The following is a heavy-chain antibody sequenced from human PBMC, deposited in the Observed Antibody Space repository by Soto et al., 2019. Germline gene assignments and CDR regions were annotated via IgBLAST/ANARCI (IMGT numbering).Heavy chain of an antibody. Sequence: EVQLVESGGDSVQPGGSLRLSCAASGFPFSSYWMHWVRHTTGKGLEWVSRISGDGTTIYYADSVRGRFTVSRDNAKNTLSLQMSGLGAEDTAVYYCAREYYGLLTGYYNDHWGQGTLVSVSS. D-gene: IGHD3-9*01. J-gene: IGHJ4*02. CDR3: AREYYGLLTGYYNDH. CDR1: GFPFSSYW. V-gene: IGHV3-74*01. CDR2: ISGDGTTI.